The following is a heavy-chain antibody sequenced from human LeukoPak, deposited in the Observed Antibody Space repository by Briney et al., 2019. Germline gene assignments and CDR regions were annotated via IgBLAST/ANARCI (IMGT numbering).Heavy chain of an antibody. J-gene: IGHJ4*02. CDR2: INHSGST. CDR1: GGSFSGYY. D-gene: IGHD6-13*01. V-gene: IGHV4-34*01. CDR3: ARASEGIAAAGTLYYFDY. Sequence: SETLSLTCAVYGGSFSGYYWSWIRQPPGKGLEWIGEINHSGSTNYNPSLKSRVTISIDTSKNQFSLKLNSVTAADTAVYYCARASEGIAAAGTLYYFDYWGQGTLVTVSS.